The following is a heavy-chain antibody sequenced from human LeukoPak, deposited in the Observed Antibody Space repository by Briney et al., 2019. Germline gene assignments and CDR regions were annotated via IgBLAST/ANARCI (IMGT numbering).Heavy chain of an antibody. CDR2: IYYSGST. CDR3: ARVIAVAGTAYGMDV. CDR1: GGSISNYY. Sequence: SETLSLTCTVSGGSISNYYWSWIRQPPGKGLEWIGYIYYSGSTNYNPSLKSRVTISVDKSKNQFSLKLSSVTAADTAVYYCARVIAVAGTAYGMDVWGQGTTVTVSS. D-gene: IGHD6-19*01. V-gene: IGHV4-59*12. J-gene: IGHJ6*02.